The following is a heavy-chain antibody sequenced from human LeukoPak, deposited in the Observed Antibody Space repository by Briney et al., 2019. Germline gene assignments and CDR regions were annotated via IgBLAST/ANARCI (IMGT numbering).Heavy chain of an antibody. CDR1: GDSVSSNSAA. Sequence: SQTLSLTCAISGDSVSSNSAAWNWIRQSPSRGLEWLGRTYYRSKWYSDYALSVKSRITINPDTSKNQFSLQLNSVTPEDTAVYYCSRVHKAFDGARDTFDIWGQGTMDTVSS. V-gene: IGHV6-1*01. J-gene: IGHJ3*02. D-gene: IGHD3-10*01. CDR3: SRVHKAFDGARDTFDI. CDR2: TYYRSKWYS.